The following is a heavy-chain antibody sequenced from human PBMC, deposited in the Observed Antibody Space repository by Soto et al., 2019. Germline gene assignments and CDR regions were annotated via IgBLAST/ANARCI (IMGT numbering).Heavy chain of an antibody. CDR2: ISAYNGNT. V-gene: IGHV1-18*04. D-gene: IGHD6-6*01. CDR1: GYTFTSYG. Sequence: ASVKVSCKASGYTFTSYGISWVRQAPGQGLEWMGWISAYNGNTNYAQKLQGRVAMTTDTSTSTAYMELRSLRSDDTAVYYCARVSGGPYSSSSTYWGQGTLVTVSS. J-gene: IGHJ4*02. CDR3: ARVSGGPYSSSSTY.